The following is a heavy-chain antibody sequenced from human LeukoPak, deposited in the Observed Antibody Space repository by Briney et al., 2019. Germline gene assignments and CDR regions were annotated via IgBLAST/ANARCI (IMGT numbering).Heavy chain of an antibody. D-gene: IGHD5-18*01. Sequence: PGGSLRLSCAASGFTFSSYAMSWVRQAPGKGLEWVSVMYSGGHTYYADSVKGRFTVSRDYSKNTLYLQMNSLRAEDTAVYYCAKDLEEDTAMVYYYYYGMDVWGQGTTVTVSS. CDR3: AKDLEEDTAMVYYYYYGMDV. J-gene: IGHJ6*02. CDR2: MYSGGHT. CDR1: GFTFSSYA. V-gene: IGHV3-23*03.